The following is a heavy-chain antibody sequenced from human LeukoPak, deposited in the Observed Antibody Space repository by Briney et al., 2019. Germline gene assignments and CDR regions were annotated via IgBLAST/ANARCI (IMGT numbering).Heavy chain of an antibody. J-gene: IGHJ4*02. CDR3: ASYHSSGYLDY. V-gene: IGHV4-59*08. D-gene: IGHD3-22*01. Sequence: NPSETLSLTCTVSGGSISSYYLSWIRQPPGKGLEWIGYIYYSGSTNYNASLKNGVTITLDTSNKQMFLKLSSVTDGDTAVYYCASYHSSGYLDYWGQGTLVTVSS. CDR1: GGSISSYY. CDR2: IYYSGST.